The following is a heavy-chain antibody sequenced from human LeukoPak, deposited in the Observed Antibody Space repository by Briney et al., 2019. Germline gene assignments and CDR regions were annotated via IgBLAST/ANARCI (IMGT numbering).Heavy chain of an antibody. CDR3: VKGMEDYDILTGVLDV. CDR1: GFTFSTYA. V-gene: IGHV3-64D*06. Sequence: GGSLRLSCSASGFTFSTYAMHWVRQAPGKGLEYDSAISTNGGSTYYADSVRGRFTISRDNSKNTLYLQMSSLRPEDTAVYYCVKGMEDYDILTGVLDVWGQGTTVTVSS. CDR2: ISTNGGST. D-gene: IGHD3-9*01. J-gene: IGHJ6*02.